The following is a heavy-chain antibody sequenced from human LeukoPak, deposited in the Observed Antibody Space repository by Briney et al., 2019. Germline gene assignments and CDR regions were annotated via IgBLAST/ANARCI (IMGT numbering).Heavy chain of an antibody. CDR1: GYTFTSYG. D-gene: IGHD4-17*01. Sequence: ASVKVSCKASGYTFTSYGISWVRQAPGQGLEWMGWISAYNGNTNYAQKLQGRVTMTTDTSTSTAYMELRSLRSDDTAVYYCAGDSTVTRDFDYWGQGTLVTVSS. J-gene: IGHJ4*02. CDR2: ISAYNGNT. V-gene: IGHV1-18*01. CDR3: AGDSTVTRDFDY.